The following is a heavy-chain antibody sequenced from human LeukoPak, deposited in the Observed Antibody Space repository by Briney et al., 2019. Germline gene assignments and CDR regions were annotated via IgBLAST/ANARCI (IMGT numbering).Heavy chain of an antibody. CDR3: VRGALPGDNWYFDL. Sequence: GGSLRLSCATSGFTFSAYDMHWVRQAPGKGLEWVSAFGSAGDTYYPGAVKGRFTISRDYAKNSLFLQMNSLRAGDTAVYFCVRGALPGDNWYFDLWGRGTLVTVSS. V-gene: IGHV3-13*01. CDR1: GFTFSAYD. J-gene: IGHJ2*01. CDR2: FGSAGDT.